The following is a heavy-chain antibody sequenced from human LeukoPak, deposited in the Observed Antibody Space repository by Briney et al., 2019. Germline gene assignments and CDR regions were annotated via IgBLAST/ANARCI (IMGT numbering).Heavy chain of an antibody. CDR3: ATDGAVTTAAFDI. V-gene: IGHV1-46*01. CDR1: GYSLTTYY. CDR2: INPSGGST. J-gene: IGHJ3*02. Sequence: ASVKVSCKASGYSLTTYYMHWVRQAPGQGLEWMAIINPSGGSTIYAQKFQGRVTMTEDTSTDTAYMELSSLRSEDTAVYYCATDGAVTTAAFDIWGQGTMVTVSS. D-gene: IGHD4-17*01.